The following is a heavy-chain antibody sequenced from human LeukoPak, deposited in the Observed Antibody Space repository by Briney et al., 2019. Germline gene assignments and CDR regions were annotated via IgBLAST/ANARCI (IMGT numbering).Heavy chain of an antibody. CDR3: ARVSAVWFGELLSNNWFDP. V-gene: IGHV1-18*01. J-gene: IGHJ5*02. CDR1: GYTFTSYG. D-gene: IGHD3-10*01. CDR2: ISVYNGNT. Sequence: ASVKVSCKASGYTFTSYGITWVRQAPGQGLEWMGWISVYNGNTNYAQKLQGRVTMTTDTSTSTAYMELRSLRSDDTAVYYCARVSAVWFGELLSNNWFDPWGQGTLVTVSS.